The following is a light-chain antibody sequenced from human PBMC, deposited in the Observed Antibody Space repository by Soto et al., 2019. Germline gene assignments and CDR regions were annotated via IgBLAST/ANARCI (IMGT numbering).Light chain of an antibody. J-gene: IGLJ1*01. V-gene: IGLV2-14*01. CDR1: SSDVGGYNY. CDR3: SSYTSSSTLV. CDR2: DVS. Sequence: QPASVSGSPGQSITISCTGTSSDVGGYNYVSWYQQHPGKAPKLMIYDVSNRPSGVSNRFSGSKSGNTASLTISGLQAEDEADYYCSSYTSSSTLVFGTGTKVTVL.